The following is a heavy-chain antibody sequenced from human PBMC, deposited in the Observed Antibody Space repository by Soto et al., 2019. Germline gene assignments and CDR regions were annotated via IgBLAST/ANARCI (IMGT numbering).Heavy chain of an antibody. Sequence: QVQLQESGPGLVKPSQTLSLTCTVSGGSISSGGYYWSWIRQHPGKGLEWIGYIYNSGSTFYNPSLKRRLTVSVDTSKNQFFLKLTAVTAADTAVYYCARVYSDRSGIPFRFDYWGQGTLVTVSS. CDR2: IYNSGST. CDR1: GGSISSGGYY. CDR3: ARVYSDRSGIPFRFDY. V-gene: IGHV4-31*03. J-gene: IGHJ4*02. D-gene: IGHD3-22*01.